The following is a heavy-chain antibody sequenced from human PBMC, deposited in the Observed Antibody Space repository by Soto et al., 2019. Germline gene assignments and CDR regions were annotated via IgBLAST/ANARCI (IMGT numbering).Heavy chain of an antibody. CDR3: AREGRYCSGGSCRDYHYGMDV. CDR1: GGSISSGGYY. D-gene: IGHD2-15*01. Sequence: QVQLQESGPGLVKPSQTLSLTCTVSGGSISSGGYYWSWIRQHPGKGLEWIGYIDYSGSTYYNPSLKSRVTISVDTSKNQFSMKLSSVTDADTAVYYCAREGRYCSGGSCRDYHYGMDVWGQGTTVTVSS. V-gene: IGHV4-31*03. CDR2: IDYSGST. J-gene: IGHJ6*02.